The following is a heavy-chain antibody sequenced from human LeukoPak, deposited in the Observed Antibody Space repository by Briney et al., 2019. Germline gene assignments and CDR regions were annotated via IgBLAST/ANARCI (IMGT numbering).Heavy chain of an antibody. V-gene: IGHV3-30*02. Sequence: QPGGSLRLSCAASGFTFSSYGMHWVRQAPGKGLEWVAFIRYDGSNKYYADSVKGRFTISRDNSKNTLYLQMNSLRAEDTAVYYCAKDGDSSGWYKDYYYYYYMVVWGKGTTVTVSS. J-gene: IGHJ6*03. CDR2: IRYDGSNK. CDR1: GFTFSSYG. CDR3: AKDGDSSGWYKDYYYYYYMVV. D-gene: IGHD6-19*01.